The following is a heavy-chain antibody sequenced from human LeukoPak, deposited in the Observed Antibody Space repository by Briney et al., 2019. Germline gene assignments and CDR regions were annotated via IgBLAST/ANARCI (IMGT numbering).Heavy chain of an antibody. CDR3: AREAVILSSGWYNWFDP. Sequence: SETLSLTCTVSGGSISSGSYYWSWIRQPAGKGLEWIGRIYTSGSTNYNPSLKSRVTISVDTSKNQFSLKLSSVTAADTAVYYCAREAVILSSGWYNWFDPWGQGTLVTVSS. J-gene: IGHJ5*02. CDR2: IYTSGST. CDR1: GGSISSGSYY. V-gene: IGHV4-61*02. D-gene: IGHD6-13*01.